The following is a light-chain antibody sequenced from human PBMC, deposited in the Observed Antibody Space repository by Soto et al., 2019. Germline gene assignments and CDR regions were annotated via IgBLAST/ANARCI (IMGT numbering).Light chain of an antibody. J-gene: IGKJ1*01. CDR2: GAS. V-gene: IGKV3-15*01. Sequence: VLTQSPATLSVSPGERVTLSCRASQSVATNLAWYQQRPGQAPRLLIYGASKRAIGLPARFSGSGSGTDFTLTISGLQPDDFTTYYCQQYNSYSRAFGQGTKVDI. CDR1: QSVATN. CDR3: QQYNSYSRA.